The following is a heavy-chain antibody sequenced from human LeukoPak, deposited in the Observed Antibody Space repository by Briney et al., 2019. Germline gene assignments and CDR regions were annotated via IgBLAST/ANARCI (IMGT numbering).Heavy chain of an antibody. Sequence: SGPTLVNPTQTLTLTCTFSGFSLSTSGVGVGWIRQPPGKAREWLALIYWNDDKRYSPSLKSRLTITKDTSKNQVVLTMTNMDPVDTATYYCAHRPIAAAGTKVFDPWGQGTLVTVSS. CDR2: IYWNDDK. CDR3: AHRPIAAAGTKVFDP. J-gene: IGHJ5*02. V-gene: IGHV2-5*01. D-gene: IGHD6-13*01. CDR1: GFSLSTSGVG.